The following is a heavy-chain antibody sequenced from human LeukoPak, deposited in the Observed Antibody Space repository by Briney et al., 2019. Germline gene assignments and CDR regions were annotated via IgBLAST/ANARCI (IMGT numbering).Heavy chain of an antibody. Sequence: SETLSLTCTVSGGSVSGGDYYWSWIRQPPGKGLEWIGYIYYSGSTNYNPSLKSRVTISVDTSKNQFSLNLSSVTAADTAVYYCARDLSGSRDHFDYWGQGTLVTVSS. CDR3: ARDLSGSRDHFDY. V-gene: IGHV4-61*08. CDR2: IYYSGST. D-gene: IGHD1-26*01. J-gene: IGHJ4*02. CDR1: GGSVSGGDYY.